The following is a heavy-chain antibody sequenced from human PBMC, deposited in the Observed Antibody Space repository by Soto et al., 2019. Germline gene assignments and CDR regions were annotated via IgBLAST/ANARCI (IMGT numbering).Heavy chain of an antibody. J-gene: IGHJ6*02. CDR1: GFTFSSYA. Sequence: GGSLRLSCAASGFTFSSYAMHWVRRAPGKGLEWVAVISYDGSNKYYADSVKGRFAIPRDNSKNTLYLQMNSLRAEDTAVHYCARGVGGTYYYGVDVWGQGTTVTVSS. CDR3: ARGVGGTYYYGVDV. V-gene: IGHV3-30*09. D-gene: IGHD6-19*01. CDR2: ISYDGSNK.